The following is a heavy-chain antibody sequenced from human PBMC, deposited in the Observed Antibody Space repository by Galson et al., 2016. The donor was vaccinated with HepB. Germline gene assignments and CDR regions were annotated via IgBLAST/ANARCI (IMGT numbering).Heavy chain of an antibody. J-gene: IGHJ6*02. Sequence: SLRHSRAASGLTFSSYSMNRVRQAPGKGLEWVSYISSSSSTIYYADSVKGRFIISRDNSKNTLCLQMNSLRAEDTAVYFCAKGHSQTYYYYYGMDVWGQGTTVTVSS. V-gene: IGHV3-48*01. D-gene: IGHD1-26*01. CDR2: ISSSSSTI. CDR1: GLTFSSYS. CDR3: AKGHSQTYYYYYGMDV.